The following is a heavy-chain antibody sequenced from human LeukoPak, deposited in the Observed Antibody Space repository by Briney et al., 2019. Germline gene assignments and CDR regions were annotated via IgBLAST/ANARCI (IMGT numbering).Heavy chain of an antibody. CDR2: ISSSSSYI. J-gene: IGHJ6*03. V-gene: IGHV3-21*01. Sequence: GGSLRLSCAASGITFNSYTMNWVRQAPGKGLEWVSSISSSSSYIYYAASVKGRFTISRDNAKNSLYLQMNRLRAEDTAVYYCARDHGFSYYYYYMDVWGKGTTVTVSS. D-gene: IGHD3-3*01. CDR3: ARDHGFSYYYYYMDV. CDR1: GITFNSYT.